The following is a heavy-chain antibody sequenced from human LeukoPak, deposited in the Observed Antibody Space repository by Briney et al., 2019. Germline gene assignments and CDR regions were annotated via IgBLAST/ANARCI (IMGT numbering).Heavy chain of an antibody. J-gene: IGHJ3*02. CDR3: ARTITTGAFDI. CDR2: IYYFGST. V-gene: IGHV4-59*08. Sequence: PSETLSLTCTVSGGSISSYYWSWIRQPPGKGLEWIGYIYYFGSTNYNPSLKSRVTISVDTSKNQFSLKLSSVTAADTAVYYCARTITTGAFDIWGQGTMVTVSS. D-gene: IGHD3-22*01. CDR1: GGSISSYY.